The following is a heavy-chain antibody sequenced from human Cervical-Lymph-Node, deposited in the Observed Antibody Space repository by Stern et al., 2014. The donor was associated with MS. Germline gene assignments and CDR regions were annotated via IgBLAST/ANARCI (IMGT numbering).Heavy chain of an antibody. CDR1: GDSITSSSYY. CDR3: ARSFPHYDILAGNRDINFDS. J-gene: IGHJ4*02. CDR2: IYYSGST. V-gene: IGHV4-39*01. D-gene: IGHD3-9*01. Sequence: QVQLQESGPGLVKPSETLSLTCTVSGDSITSSSYYWGWIRQPPGKGLEWIGTIYYSGSTYYNPSLKSRVTMSEATSKNHFPLTLSFVTAADTAVYYCARSFPHYDILAGNRDINFDSWGQGTLVTVSS.